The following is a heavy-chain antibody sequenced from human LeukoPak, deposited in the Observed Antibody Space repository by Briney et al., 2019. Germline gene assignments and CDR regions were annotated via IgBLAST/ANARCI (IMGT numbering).Heavy chain of an antibody. CDR2: IIPIFGTA. Sequence: SVKVSCKASGYTFTSYAISWVRQAPGQGLEWMGGIIPIFGTANYAQKFQGRVTITADESTSTAYMELSSLRSEDTAVYYCASGLRFLEWLQVDYWGQGTLVTVSS. D-gene: IGHD3-3*01. J-gene: IGHJ4*02. V-gene: IGHV1-69*13. CDR3: ASGLRFLEWLQVDY. CDR1: GYTFTSYA.